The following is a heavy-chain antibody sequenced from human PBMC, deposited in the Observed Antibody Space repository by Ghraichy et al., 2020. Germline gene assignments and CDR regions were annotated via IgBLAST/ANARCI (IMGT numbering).Heavy chain of an antibody. CDR3: ARDSSSLLDC. J-gene: IGHJ4*02. D-gene: IGHD6-6*01. V-gene: IGHV3-48*04. CDR2: TT. Sequence: TTYYAASVKGRFTISRDNAKNSLYLQVNSLRVEDTAVYYCARDSSSLLDCWGQGTLVSVSS.